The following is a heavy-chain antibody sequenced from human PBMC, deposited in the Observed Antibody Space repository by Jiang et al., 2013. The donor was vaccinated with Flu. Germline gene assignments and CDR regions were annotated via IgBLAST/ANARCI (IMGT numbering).Heavy chain of an antibody. CDR2: IYTSGST. CDR1: GGSISSYY. V-gene: IGHV4-4*07. J-gene: IGHJ6*02. D-gene: IGHD3-22*01. Sequence: GPGLVKPSETLSLTCAVSGGSISSYYWSWIRQPAGKGLEWIGRIYTSGSTNYNPSLKSRVTMSVDTSKNQFSLKLSSVTAADTAVYYCARDRGDYYDSSGYYYVRGYYGMDVWGQGTTVTVSS. CDR3: ARDRGDYYDSSGYYYVRGYYGMDV.